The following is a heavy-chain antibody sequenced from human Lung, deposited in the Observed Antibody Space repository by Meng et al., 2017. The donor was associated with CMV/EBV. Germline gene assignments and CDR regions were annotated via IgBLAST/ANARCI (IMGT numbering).Heavy chain of an antibody. CDR1: GGSISSSSYY. D-gene: IGHD3-22*01. CDR3: ARQGSVYYYDSSGQSPDY. Sequence: SXTXSLXCTVSGGSISSSSYYWGWIRQPPGKGLERIGSIYYSGSTYYNPSLKSRVTISVDTSKNQFSLKLSSVTAADTAVYYCARQGSVYYYDSSGQSPDYXGQGXLVTVSS. CDR2: IYYSGST. V-gene: IGHV4-39*01. J-gene: IGHJ4*02.